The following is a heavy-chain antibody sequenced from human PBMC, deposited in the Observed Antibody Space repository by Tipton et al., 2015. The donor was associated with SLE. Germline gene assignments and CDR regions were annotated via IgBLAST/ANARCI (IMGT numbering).Heavy chain of an antibody. Sequence: TLSLTCVVSGGSITGTAYYWGWIRQPPGKGLEWIGSTYYSGIPNYNPSLKSRVTVSVDTSRNQFSLKLTSLTAADTAVYYCARLTISTRTVDYWGQGTLVTVSP. J-gene: IGHJ4*02. CDR1: GGSITGTAYY. CDR3: ARLTISTRTVDY. D-gene: IGHD6-6*01. V-gene: IGHV4-39*01. CDR2: TYYSGIP.